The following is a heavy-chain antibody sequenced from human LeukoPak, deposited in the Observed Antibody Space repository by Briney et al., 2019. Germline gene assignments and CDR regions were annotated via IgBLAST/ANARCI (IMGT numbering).Heavy chain of an antibody. CDR1: GYSFTSYW. CDR2: IDPSDSYT. CDR3: ARRPPYSSNWYYFDY. V-gene: IGHV5-10-1*01. D-gene: IGHD6-13*01. J-gene: IGHJ4*02. Sequence: PGESLKISCKGSGYSFTSYWITWVRQMPGKGLEWMGTIDPSDSYTNYSPSFQGHVTISADKSISTAYLQWSSLKASDTAMYYCARRPPYSSNWYYFDYWGQGTLVTVSS.